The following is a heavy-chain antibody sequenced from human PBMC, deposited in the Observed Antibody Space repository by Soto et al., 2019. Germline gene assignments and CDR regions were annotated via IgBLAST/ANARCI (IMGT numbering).Heavy chain of an antibody. J-gene: IGHJ4*02. CDR3: ARHTPAISISDH. V-gene: IGHV4-39*01. CDR2: IYYSGST. CDR1: GGSISSSSYY. Sequence: QLQLQESGPGLVKPSETLSLTCTVSGGSISSSSYYCGWIRQPPGKGLEWIGSIYYSGSTYYNPSLKSRVTIYVYTSKNQFSLKLSSVTAADTAVYYCARHTPAISISDHWGQGTLVTVSS. D-gene: IGHD2-15*01.